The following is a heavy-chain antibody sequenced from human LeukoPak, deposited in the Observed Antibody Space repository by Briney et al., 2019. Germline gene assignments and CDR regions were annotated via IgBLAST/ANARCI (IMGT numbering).Heavy chain of an antibody. J-gene: IGHJ5*02. Sequence: PSETLSLTCAVSGYSISSGYYWGWIRQPPGKGLEWIGSIYHSGSTYYNPSLKSRATISVDTSKNQFSLKLSSVTAADTAVYYCARHWPRYNYDILTGYYNTSYNWFDPWGQGTLVTVSS. D-gene: IGHD3-9*01. CDR3: ARHWPRYNYDILTGYYNTSYNWFDP. CDR1: GYSISSGYY. V-gene: IGHV4-38-2*01. CDR2: IYHSGST.